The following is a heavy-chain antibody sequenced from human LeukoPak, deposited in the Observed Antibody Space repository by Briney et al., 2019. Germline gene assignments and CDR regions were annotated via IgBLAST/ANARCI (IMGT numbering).Heavy chain of an antibody. CDR1: GFPVSSNY. V-gene: IGHV3-66*02. D-gene: IGHD3-3*01. J-gene: IGHJ4*02. Sequence: GGSLSLSFAASGFPVSSNYMSWVRPAPGKGLEWVSVIYSGGSTYYADSVKGRFTISRDNSKNTPYLQMNSLRAEDTAVYYCARESPDFWSGLHYFDYWGQGTLVTVSS. CDR3: ARESPDFWSGLHYFDY. CDR2: IYSGGST.